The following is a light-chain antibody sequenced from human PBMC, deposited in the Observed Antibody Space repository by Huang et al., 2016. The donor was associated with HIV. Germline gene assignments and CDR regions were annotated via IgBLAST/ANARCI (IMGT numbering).Light chain of an antibody. CDR1: QSFGGY. CDR2: NTS. CDR3: QQPGS. V-gene: IGKV3-11*01. Sequence: IVLTQSPAALSLSLGERATLSCRDSQSFGGYLDWYQQKPGQAPRLLIYNTSTRATGIPARFSGSGSETDFTLTISSLEPEDFAVYYCQQPGSLGQGTKVGIK. J-gene: IGKJ2*01.